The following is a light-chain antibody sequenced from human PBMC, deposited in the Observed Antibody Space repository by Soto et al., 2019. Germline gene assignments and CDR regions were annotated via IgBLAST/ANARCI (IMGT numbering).Light chain of an antibody. CDR2: GAS. CDR1: QSVSSSY. J-gene: IGKJ2*01. CDR3: QQYDNSPRT. V-gene: IGKV3-20*01. Sequence: EIVLTQSPGTLSLSPGERATLSCRASQSVSSSYLAWYQQKPGQAPRLLIYGASSRATGIPDRFSGSGSGTDFTLTISRLEPEDFAVYYFQQYDNSPRTFGQGTKLEIK.